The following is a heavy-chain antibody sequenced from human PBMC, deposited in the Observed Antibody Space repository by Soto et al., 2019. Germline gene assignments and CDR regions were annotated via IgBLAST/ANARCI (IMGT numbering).Heavy chain of an antibody. D-gene: IGHD6-25*01. Sequence: SETLSPTCTFSVGSISSYYWSWIRQPPGKGLEWIGYIYYSGSTNYNPSLKSRVTVSVDTSKNQFSLKLSSVTAADTAVYYCARDRIAAWTHYYYGMDVWGQGTTVTVSS. J-gene: IGHJ6*02. V-gene: IGHV4-59*01. CDR3: ARDRIAAWTHYYYGMDV. CDR1: VGSISSYY. CDR2: IYYSGST.